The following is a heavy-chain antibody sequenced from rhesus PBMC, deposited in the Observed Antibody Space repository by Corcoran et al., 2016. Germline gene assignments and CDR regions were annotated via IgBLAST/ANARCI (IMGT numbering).Heavy chain of an antibody. V-gene: IGHV3-178*01. J-gene: IGHJ4*01. Sequence: EVQLVESGGGLVQPGGSLRLSCAASGFTFSSYGMSWVRQAPGKGLEWVSYISNGVGSTWDAESVKCRLTISRENAKNTLYFQMNNLRAEDTAVYYCARDRQFWDWLLFDYWGQGVLVTVSS. D-gene: IGHD3-3*01. CDR2: ISNGVGST. CDR1: GFTFSSYG. CDR3: ARDRQFWDWLLFDY.